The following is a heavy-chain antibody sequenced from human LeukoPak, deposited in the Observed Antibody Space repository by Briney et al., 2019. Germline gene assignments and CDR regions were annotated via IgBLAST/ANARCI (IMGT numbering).Heavy chain of an antibody. V-gene: IGHV4-30-2*01. D-gene: IGHD2-2*01. CDR2: IYHSGST. CDR3: AKTIVVVLSSVDY. J-gene: IGHJ4*02. Sequence: PSQTLSLTCAVSGGSISSGGYSWSWIRQPPGKGLEWIGYIYHSGSTYYNPSPKSRVTISVDRSKNQFSLKLSSVTAADTAVYYCAKTIVVVLSSVDYWGQGTQVTVSS. CDR1: GGSISSGGYS.